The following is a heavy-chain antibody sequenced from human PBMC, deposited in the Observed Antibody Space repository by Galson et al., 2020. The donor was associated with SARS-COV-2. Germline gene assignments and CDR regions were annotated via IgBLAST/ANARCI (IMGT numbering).Heavy chain of an antibody. D-gene: IGHD5-18*01. J-gene: IGHJ4*02. CDR1: GFTFSSYA. Sequence: GESLKISCEASGFTFSSYAMSWVRQAPGKGLEWVSAISGSGSFTFSADSVKGRFTISRDNSKNTLYLQMNSLRAEDTAVYYCAKENEYSYGFVSDYWGQGTLVTVSS. CDR2: ISGSGSFT. V-gene: IGHV3-23*01. CDR3: AKENEYSYGFVSDY.